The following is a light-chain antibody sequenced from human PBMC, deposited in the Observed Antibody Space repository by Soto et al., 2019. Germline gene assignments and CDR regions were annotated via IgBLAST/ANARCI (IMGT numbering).Light chain of an antibody. CDR3: QKYNSAPRT. V-gene: IGKV1-27*01. J-gene: IGKJ1*01. CDR1: QGIYNY. Sequence: DIQMTQSPSSLSASVGDRVTITCRASQGIYNYLAWYQQKPGKVPKLLIYGASTLQSGVPSRFSGSGSGTELTLTISSLQPEDIATYYCQKYNSAPRTFGQGTKVEIK. CDR2: GAS.